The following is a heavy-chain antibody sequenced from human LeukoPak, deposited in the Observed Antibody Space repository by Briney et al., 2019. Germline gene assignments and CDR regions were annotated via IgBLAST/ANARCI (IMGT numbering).Heavy chain of an antibody. CDR1: GFTFSSYS. CDR2: ISSSGSTI. V-gene: IGHV3-48*04. D-gene: IGHD3-10*01. Sequence: PGGSLRLSCAASGFTFSSYSMNWVRQAPGKGLEWVSYISSSGSTIYYADSVKGRFTISRDNAKNSLYLQMNRLRAEDTAVYYCTRDSDHVRDYWGQGTLVTVSS. J-gene: IGHJ4*02. CDR3: TRDSDHVRDY.